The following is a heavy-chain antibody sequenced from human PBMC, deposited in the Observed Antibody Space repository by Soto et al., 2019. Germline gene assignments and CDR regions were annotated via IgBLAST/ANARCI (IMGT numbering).Heavy chain of an antibody. V-gene: IGHV3-64D*08. CDR1: GFTFSSYA. Sequence: GGSLRLSCSASGFTFSSYAMHWVRQAPGKGLEYVSAISSNGGSTYYADSVKGRFTISRDNSKNTLYLQMSSLRAKDTAVYYCVKGGGLRGYSYGPPAPSWFDPWGQGTLVTVSS. J-gene: IGHJ5*02. D-gene: IGHD5-18*01. CDR3: VKGGGLRGYSYGPPAPSWFDP. CDR2: ISSNGGST.